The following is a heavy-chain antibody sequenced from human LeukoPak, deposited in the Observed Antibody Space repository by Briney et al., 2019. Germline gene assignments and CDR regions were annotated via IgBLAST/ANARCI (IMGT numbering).Heavy chain of an antibody. CDR1: GFTFSSYG. J-gene: IGHJ4*02. CDR3: VWSSTWGLRFYLDQ. Sequence: GGSLRLSCAASGFTFSSYGMHWVRQAPGKGLEWVTFIRYDGSNKYYADSVKGRFTVSRDNSKNTLFLQMNSLRAEDTAVYYCVWSSTWGLRFYLDQWGQGTLVTVSS. D-gene: IGHD3-16*01. CDR2: IRYDGSNK. V-gene: IGHV3-30*02.